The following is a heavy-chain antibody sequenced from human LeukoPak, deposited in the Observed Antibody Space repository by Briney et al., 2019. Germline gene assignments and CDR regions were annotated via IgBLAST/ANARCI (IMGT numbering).Heavy chain of an antibody. Sequence: SETLSLTCTVSGGSISGYYWSWISQHPGKGLEWLGYIYYSGSTYYNPSLKSRVTISVDTSKNQFSLNLSSATAADTAVYYCARVRYCSGGSCYDKRGPFDYWGQGTLVTVSS. V-gene: IGHV4-31*03. CDR2: IYYSGST. J-gene: IGHJ4*02. CDR1: GGSISGYY. D-gene: IGHD2-15*01. CDR3: ARVRYCSGGSCYDKRGPFDY.